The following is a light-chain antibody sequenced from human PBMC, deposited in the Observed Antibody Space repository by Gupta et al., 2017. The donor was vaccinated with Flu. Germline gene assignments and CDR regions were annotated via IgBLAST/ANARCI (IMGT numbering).Light chain of an antibody. Sequence: EIVLTQSPATLSLSPGERASLSCRDSQSVISYLDWYQQKPGQAPGLLIYDSSNRATGIPARFSFSGSGTDFTLTISILEPEDFAVYYCQQRSNWPPWTFGQGTKVEIK. CDR3: QQRSNWPPWT. J-gene: IGKJ1*01. V-gene: IGKV3-11*01. CDR1: QSVISY. CDR2: DSS.